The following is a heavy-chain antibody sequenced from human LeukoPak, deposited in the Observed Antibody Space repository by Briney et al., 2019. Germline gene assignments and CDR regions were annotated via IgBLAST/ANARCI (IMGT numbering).Heavy chain of an antibody. CDR3: TREKEGYNFGLDYYYYYMDV. CDR1: GFTFSNYG. Sequence: GGSLRLSCAASGFTFSNYGMNWVRQAPGKGLEWVSGITGSGGSTYYADSVKGRFTISRDNSKNTLYLQMNSLRAEDTAVYYCTREKEGYNFGLDYYYYYMDVWGKGTTVTVSS. J-gene: IGHJ6*03. CDR2: ITGSGGST. D-gene: IGHD5-18*01. V-gene: IGHV3-23*01.